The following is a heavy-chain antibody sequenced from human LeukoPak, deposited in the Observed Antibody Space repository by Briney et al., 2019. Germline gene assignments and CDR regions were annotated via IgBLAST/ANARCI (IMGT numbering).Heavy chain of an antibody. Sequence: GASVKVSCKASGYDLNTYAFSWVGQAPGQGLEGMGGISSYNGKTENAKNFRGRVTLPTDISTGTAYMELRGLTSDDTAVYYCARDFAMVRVFDFWGQGTLVTVSS. CDR2: ISSYNGKT. V-gene: IGHV1-18*01. CDR3: ARDFAMVRVFDF. CDR1: GYDLNTYA. J-gene: IGHJ4*01. D-gene: IGHD3-10*01.